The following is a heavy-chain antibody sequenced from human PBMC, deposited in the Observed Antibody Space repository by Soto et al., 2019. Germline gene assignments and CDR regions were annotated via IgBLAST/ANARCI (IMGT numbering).Heavy chain of an antibody. J-gene: IGHJ4*02. CDR2: IYSGGTT. D-gene: IGHD5-12*01. Sequence: EVQLVESGGGSVQPGEFLRLSCAASGFTVSSNYMSWVRQAPGKGLEWVSLIYSGGTTDYADSVKGRFTISRDNSKNTLYLQMNSLRAEDTAVYYCAARNIVAPYWGQGTLVTVSS. V-gene: IGHV3-66*01. CDR3: AARNIVAPY. CDR1: GFTVSSNY.